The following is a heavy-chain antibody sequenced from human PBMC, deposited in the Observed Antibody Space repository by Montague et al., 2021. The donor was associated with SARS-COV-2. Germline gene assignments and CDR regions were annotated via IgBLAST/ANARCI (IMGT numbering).Heavy chain of an antibody. CDR2: IYYSGST. V-gene: IGHV4-31*03. CDR1: GGSISSGGYY. Sequence: TLSLTCTVSGGSISSGGYYWSRILQHPGKGLEWIGYIYYSGSTYYNPSLKSRVTISVDTSKNQFSLKLSSVTAADTAVYYCVRVNTVRVHWFDPWGQGTLVTVSS. J-gene: IGHJ5*02. D-gene: IGHD2-8*02. CDR3: VRVNTVRVHWFDP.